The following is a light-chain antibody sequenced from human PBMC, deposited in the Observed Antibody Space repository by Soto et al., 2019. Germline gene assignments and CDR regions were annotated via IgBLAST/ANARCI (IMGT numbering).Light chain of an antibody. CDR1: QSVSSSY. Sequence: EIVLTQSPGTLSLSPGERATLSCRASQSVSSSYLAWYQQKPGQAPRLLIYGASNRATGIPERFSGSGSGTDFPLTISRLEPQDSAIYYCQQYVISVTFGQGTRLEIK. V-gene: IGKV3-20*01. CDR2: GAS. CDR3: QQYVISVT. J-gene: IGKJ5*01.